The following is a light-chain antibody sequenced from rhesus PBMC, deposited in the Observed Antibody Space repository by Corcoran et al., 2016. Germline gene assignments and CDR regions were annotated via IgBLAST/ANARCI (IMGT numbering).Light chain of an antibody. CDR3: CSYTTSSTFV. V-gene: IGLV2S7*01. CDR1: SSDVGGYNY. Sequence: QSAPTQPPSVSGSPGQSVTISCTGTSSDVGGYNYVSWYQQHPGKAPKLMIYDVSKRPSGVSDRFSGSKSGNTASLTISGLHTEDEADYYCCSYTTSSTFVFGSGTKLTVL. CDR2: DVS. J-gene: IGLJ6*01.